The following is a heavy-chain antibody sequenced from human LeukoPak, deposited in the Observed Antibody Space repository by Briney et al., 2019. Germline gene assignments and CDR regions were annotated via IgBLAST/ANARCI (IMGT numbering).Heavy chain of an antibody. J-gene: IGHJ5*02. Sequence: ASVKVSCKASGYTFTSYDINWVRQATGRGLEWMGWTNPNSGNTGYAQKFQGRVTITRNTSISTAYMELSSLRSEDTAVYYCARGGDLPIVPAAINWFDPWGPGTLVTVSS. D-gene: IGHD2-2*01. CDR1: GYTFTSYD. CDR2: TNPNSGNT. CDR3: ARGGDLPIVPAAINWFDP. V-gene: IGHV1-8*03.